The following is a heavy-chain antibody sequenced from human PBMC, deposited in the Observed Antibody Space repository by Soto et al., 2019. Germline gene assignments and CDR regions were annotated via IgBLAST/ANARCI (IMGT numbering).Heavy chain of an antibody. D-gene: IGHD2-2*01. V-gene: IGHV4-39*01. CDR2: IYYSGIT. CDR3: ARNPGEIVVVPAAIWFDP. CDR1: GGSISSSSYY. Sequence: PSETLSLTCTVSGGSISSSSYYWGWIRQPPGKGLEWIVSIYYSGITYYNPSLKSRVTISVDTSKNHFSLKLSSVTAADTAVYYCARNPGEIVVVPAAIWFDPWGQGTLVTVSS. J-gene: IGHJ5*02.